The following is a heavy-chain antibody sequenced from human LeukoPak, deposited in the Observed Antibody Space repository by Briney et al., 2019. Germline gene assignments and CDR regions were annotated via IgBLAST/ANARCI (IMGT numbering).Heavy chain of an antibody. J-gene: IGHJ4*02. D-gene: IGHD3-22*01. CDR3: AKFQVNYYDSSGYGCFDY. CDR1: GFTFSRHA. V-gene: IGHV3-23*01. CDR2: LSGTGGST. Sequence: GGSLRLSCEASGFTFSRHAMSWVRQAPGKGLEWVSSLSGTGGSTYYANSVKGRLTVSRDNSRNMLYLEMNSLRAEDTAVCYCAKFQVNYYDSSGYGCFDYWGQGVLVTVSS.